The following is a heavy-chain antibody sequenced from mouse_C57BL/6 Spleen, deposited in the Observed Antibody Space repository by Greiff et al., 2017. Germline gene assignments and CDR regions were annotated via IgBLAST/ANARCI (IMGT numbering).Heavy chain of an antibody. V-gene: IGHV1-64*01. Sequence: VQLQQPGAELVKPGASVKLSCKASGYTFTSYWMHWVKQRPGQGLEWIGMIHPNSGSTNYNEKFKSKATLTVDKSSSTAYMQLSSLTSEDSAVYYCAKTGDYYAMDYWGQGTSVTVSS. CDR2: IHPNSGST. CDR3: AKTGDYYAMDY. J-gene: IGHJ4*01. CDR1: GYTFTSYW.